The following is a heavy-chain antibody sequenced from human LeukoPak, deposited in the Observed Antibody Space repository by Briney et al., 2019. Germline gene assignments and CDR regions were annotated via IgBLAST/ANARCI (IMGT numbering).Heavy chain of an antibody. CDR1: GFTFSSYE. CDR2: ISSSGSTI. CDR3: ARELIAAAFDY. Sequence: PGGSLRLSCAASGFTFSSYEMNWVRQAPGKGLEWVSYISSSGSTIYYADSVKGRFTISRDNAKNSLYLQMNSLRAEDTAVYYCARELIAAAFDYWGQGTLVTVSS. J-gene: IGHJ4*02. D-gene: IGHD6-13*01. V-gene: IGHV3-48*03.